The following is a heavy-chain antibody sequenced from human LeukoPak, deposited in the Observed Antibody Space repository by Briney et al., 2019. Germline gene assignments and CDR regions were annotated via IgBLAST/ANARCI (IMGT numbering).Heavy chain of an antibody. CDR3: AGERGYDYGDYGWFDP. Sequence: GGSLRLSCAASGFTFSSYWMSWVRQAPGKGLEWVANIKQDGSEKYYVDSVKGRFTISRDNAKNSLYLQMNSLRAEDTAVYYCAGERGYDYGDYGWFDPWGQGTLVTVSS. D-gene: IGHD4-17*01. J-gene: IGHJ5*02. CDR1: GFTFSSYW. V-gene: IGHV3-7*03. CDR2: IKQDGSEK.